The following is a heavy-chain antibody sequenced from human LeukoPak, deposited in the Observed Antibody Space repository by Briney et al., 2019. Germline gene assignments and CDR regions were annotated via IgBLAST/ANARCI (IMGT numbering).Heavy chain of an antibody. CDR1: GYSISSGYY. V-gene: IGHV4-38-2*02. CDR2: IYHSGST. CDR3: ARDRDYGGIDY. J-gene: IGHJ4*02. D-gene: IGHD4/OR15-4a*01. Sequence: SETLSLTCAVSGYSISSGYYWGWIRQPPGKGLEWIGSIYHSGSTYYNPSLKTRVTISVDTSKNQFSLKLSSVTAADTAFYYCARDRDYGGIDYWGQGTLVTVSS.